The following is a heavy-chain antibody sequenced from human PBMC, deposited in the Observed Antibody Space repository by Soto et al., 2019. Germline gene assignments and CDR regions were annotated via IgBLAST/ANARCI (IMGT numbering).Heavy chain of an antibody. D-gene: IGHD3-16*01. Sequence: GGSVILSCAPSVFTFSRYCMSWVRQSPGEGLEWVANITQDGGEKYYVDSVKGRFTISRDTAKNSLYLQMSGLRAEYTAVYNCARDGGSILPSYYGMDVWGQGTTVTVSS. CDR3: ARDGGSILPSYYGMDV. V-gene: IGHV3-7*03. CDR2: ITQDGGEK. CDR1: VFTFSRYC. J-gene: IGHJ6*02.